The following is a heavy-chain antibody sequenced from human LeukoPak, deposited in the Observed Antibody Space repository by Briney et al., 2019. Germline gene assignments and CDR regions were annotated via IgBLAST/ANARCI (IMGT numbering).Heavy chain of an antibody. D-gene: IGHD6-13*01. J-gene: IGHJ4*02. CDR2: IYYSGST. CDR1: GGSISSSSYY. V-gene: IGHV4-39*01. Sequence: SETLSLTCTVSGGSISSSSYYWGWIRQPPGKGLEWIGSIYYSGSTYYNPSLRSRVTISVDTSKNQFSLKLSSVTAADTAVYYCARRIAAAGYLDYWGQGTLVTVSS. CDR3: ARRIAAAGYLDY.